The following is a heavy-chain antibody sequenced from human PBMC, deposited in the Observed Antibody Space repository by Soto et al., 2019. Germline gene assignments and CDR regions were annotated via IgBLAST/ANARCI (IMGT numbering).Heavy chain of an antibody. CDR1: GGIFSTFA. Sequence: SVKVSCKASGGIFSTFAFSGVRQAPGQGLEWMGPIVPVYGAVYYAHQFQGRVTITADESTTTAYIEMSSLGAKDTAVYYCAKDGGGYPWGQGTRVIVSS. D-gene: IGHD6-13*01. V-gene: IGHV1-69*13. CDR2: IVPVYGAV. CDR3: AKDGGGYP. J-gene: IGHJ5*02.